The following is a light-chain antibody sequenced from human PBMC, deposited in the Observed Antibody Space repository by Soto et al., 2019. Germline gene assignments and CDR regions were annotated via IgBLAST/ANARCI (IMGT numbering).Light chain of an antibody. CDR3: VLYMGSGISV. CDR2: STN. J-gene: IGLJ3*02. V-gene: IGLV8-61*01. CDR1: SGSVSTSYY. Sequence: QTVVTQEPSFSVSPGGTVTLTCGLSSGSVSTSYYPSWYQQTPGQAPRTLIYSTNTRSSGVPDRFSGSILGNKAALTIAGAKADDESDYYCVLYMGSGISVFGGGTKVTVL.